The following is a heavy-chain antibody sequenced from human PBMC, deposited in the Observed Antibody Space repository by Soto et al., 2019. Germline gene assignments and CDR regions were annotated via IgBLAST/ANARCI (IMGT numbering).Heavy chain of an antibody. V-gene: IGHV1-69*01. J-gene: IGHJ4*02. CDR3: ARLGHPGH. Sequence: QVQLVQSGAEVKKPGSSVKVSCTASGGSLRNSDISWVRQAPAQRLEWMGGVITILGTANYAQKFQGRVTMTADEATSTAYMFLSCLSPDDTAVYYCARLGHPGHWGPGTLVIVSS. CDR2: VITILGTA. CDR1: GGSLRNSD.